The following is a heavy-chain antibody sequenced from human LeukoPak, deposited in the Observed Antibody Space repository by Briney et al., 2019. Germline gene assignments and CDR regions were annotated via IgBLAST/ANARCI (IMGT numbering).Heavy chain of an antibody. CDR2: ISSSGSTI. V-gene: IGHV3-48*04. Sequence: GGSLRLSCAASGFTLSTYSMNWVRQAPGKGLEWVSYISSSGSTIYYADSVKGRFTISRDNAKNSLYLQMNSLRAEDTAVYYCAELGITMIGGVWGKGTTVTISS. CDR3: AELGITMIGGV. D-gene: IGHD3-10*02. CDR1: GFTLSTYS. J-gene: IGHJ6*04.